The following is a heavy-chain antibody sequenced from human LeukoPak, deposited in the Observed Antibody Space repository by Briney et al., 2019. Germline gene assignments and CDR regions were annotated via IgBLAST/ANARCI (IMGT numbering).Heavy chain of an antibody. V-gene: IGHV1-2*02. CDR1: ADTFTDCY. CDR2: IISDSDYT. CDR3: AAGHRTTVFGTFRYYYMDL. D-gene: IGHD3-3*01. Sequence: GSLKVTCKTAADTFTDCYILWVGQPLGQGLVWRRWIISDSDYTNNAQKFQGSVTMTRDTSIHTTYIELSSLTSDSTAVYYCAAGHRTTVFGTFRYYYMDLWGEETAVAVSS. J-gene: IGHJ6*03.